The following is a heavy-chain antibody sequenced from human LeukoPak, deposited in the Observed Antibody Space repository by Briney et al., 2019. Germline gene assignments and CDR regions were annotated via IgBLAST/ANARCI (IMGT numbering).Heavy chain of an antibody. V-gene: IGHV1-18*01. J-gene: IGHJ4*02. CDR1: GYTFTNYG. Sequence: ASVRVSCKASGYTFTNYGITWVRQAPGQGLEWMGWISAYNGNTNYAQKLQGRVTMTTDTSTSTAYMELRSLRSDDTAVYYCGRDKEGEYSSSSLVYFDYWGQGTLVTVSS. D-gene: IGHD6-6*01. CDR3: GRDKEGEYSSSSLVYFDY. CDR2: ISAYNGNT.